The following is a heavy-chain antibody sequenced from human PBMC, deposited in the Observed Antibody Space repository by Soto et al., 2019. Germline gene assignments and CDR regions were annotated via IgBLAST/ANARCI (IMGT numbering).Heavy chain of an antibody. D-gene: IGHD5-12*01. V-gene: IGHV1-69*02. CDR1: GGTFSNHT. J-gene: IGHJ4*02. CDR2: IIPILDIA. Sequence: QVQLVQSGAEVRKPGSSVKVSCKASGGTFSNHTISWVRQAPGQGLEWMGRIIPILDIAGYAQRFQGRVTITADKSTSTAHMEVSSLGSEDTAVYYCGRATPGYSPYDYYFDYWGQGTLVTVSS. CDR3: GRATPGYSPYDYYFDY.